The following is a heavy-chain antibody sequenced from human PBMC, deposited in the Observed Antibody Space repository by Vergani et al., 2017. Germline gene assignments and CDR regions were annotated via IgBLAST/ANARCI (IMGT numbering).Heavy chain of an antibody. CDR3: AGDYDCVWGSYRF. CDR2: INPSGGST. Sequence: QVQLVQSGAEVKKPGASVKVSCKASGYTFTSYYMHWVRQAPGQGLEWMGIINPSGGSTSYAQKCQGRVTITADKSTSTAYMELSSLRSEDTAVYYCAGDYDCVWGSYRFWGQGTLVTVSA. D-gene: IGHD3-16*02. V-gene: IGHV1-46*01. J-gene: IGHJ4*02. CDR1: GYTFTSYY.